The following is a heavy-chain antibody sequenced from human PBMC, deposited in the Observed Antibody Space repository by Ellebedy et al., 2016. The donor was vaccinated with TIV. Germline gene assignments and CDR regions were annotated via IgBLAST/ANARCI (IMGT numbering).Heavy chain of an antibody. CDR2: MNPNSGNT. V-gene: IGHV1-8*01. CDR1: GYTFTSYD. D-gene: IGHD4-17*01. J-gene: IGHJ3*02. CDR3: AGDYGDYGADAFDI. Sequence: ASVKVSXXASGYTFTSYDINWVRQATGQGLEWMGWMNPNSGNTGYAQKFQGRVTMTRNTSISTAYMELSSLRSEDTAVYYCAGDYGDYGADAFDIWGQGTMVTVSS.